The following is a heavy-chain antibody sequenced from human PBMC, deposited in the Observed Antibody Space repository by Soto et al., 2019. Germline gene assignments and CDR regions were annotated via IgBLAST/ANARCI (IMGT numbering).Heavy chain of an antibody. CDR3: ARDHLVLWFGELLLPGGMDV. D-gene: IGHD3-10*01. CDR1: GFTFSSYS. J-gene: IGHJ6*02. Sequence: GGSLRLSCAASGFTFSSYSMNWVRQAPGKGLEWVSYISSSSSTIYYADSVKGRFTISRDNAKNSLYLQMNSLKDEDTAVYYCARDHLVLWFGELLLPGGMDVWGQGTTVTVSS. V-gene: IGHV3-48*02. CDR2: ISSSSSTI.